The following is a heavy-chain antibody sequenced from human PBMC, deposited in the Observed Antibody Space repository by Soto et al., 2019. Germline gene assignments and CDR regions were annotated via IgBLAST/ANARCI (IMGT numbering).Heavy chain of an antibody. CDR3: ARHLSSSWYYYYGMDV. CDR1: DGSISSGGYY. D-gene: IGHD6-13*01. CDR2: IYYSGST. J-gene: IGHJ6*02. V-gene: IGHV4-31*03. Sequence: SETLSLTCTVSDGSISSGGYYWSWIRQHPGKGLEWIGYIYYSGSTYYNPSLKSRVTISADKSISTAYLQWSSLKASDTAMYYCARHLSSSWYYYYGMDVWGQGTTVTVSS.